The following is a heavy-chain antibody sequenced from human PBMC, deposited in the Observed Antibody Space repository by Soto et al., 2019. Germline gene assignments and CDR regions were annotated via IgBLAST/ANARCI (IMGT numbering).Heavy chain of an antibody. CDR2: INPNSGGT. V-gene: IGHV1-2*02. CDR3: ARDIDMDIVVAVAATAPGY. D-gene: IGHD2-15*01. J-gene: IGHJ4*02. Sequence: ASVKVSCKASGYTFTGYYMHWVRQAPGQGLEWMGWINPNSGGTNYAQKLQGRVTMTRDPSISTAYMELSRLRSDDTAVYYCARDIDMDIVVAVAATAPGYWGQGTLVTVSS. CDR1: GYTFTGYY.